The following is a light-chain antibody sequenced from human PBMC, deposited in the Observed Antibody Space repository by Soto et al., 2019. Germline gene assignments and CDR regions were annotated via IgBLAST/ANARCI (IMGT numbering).Light chain of an antibody. CDR2: DAS. V-gene: IGKV3-11*01. CDR1: QSVSSY. CDR3: QQRSNWPPIT. Sequence: EIVLTQSPATLSLSPGERATLSCRASQSVSSYLAWYQQKPGQAPRLPIYDASNRATGIPARFGGSGSGTDFTLTISSLEPEEVSVYYCQQRSNWPPITFGQGTRLEIK. J-gene: IGKJ5*01.